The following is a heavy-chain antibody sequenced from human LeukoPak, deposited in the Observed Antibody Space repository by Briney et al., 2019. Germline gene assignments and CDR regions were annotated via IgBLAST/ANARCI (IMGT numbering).Heavy chain of an antibody. CDR1: GGTFSSYA. CDR3: ARLLGPKQLTSDY. Sequence: GASVKVSCKASGGTFSSYAISWVRQAPGQGLEWMGGIIPIFGTANYAQKFQGRVTITADESTSTAYMELSSLRSEDTAVYYCARLLGPKQLTSDYWGQGTLVTVSS. D-gene: IGHD6-6*01. V-gene: IGHV1-69*13. CDR2: IIPIFGTA. J-gene: IGHJ4*02.